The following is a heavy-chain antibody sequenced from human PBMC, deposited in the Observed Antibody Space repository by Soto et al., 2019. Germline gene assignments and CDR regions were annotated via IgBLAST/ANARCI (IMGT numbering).Heavy chain of an antibody. V-gene: IGHV4-61*01. J-gene: IGHJ3*02. CDR3: ARESDFWDDAYMRTFDI. CDR2: VYDSVNYDSGRT. CDR1: VPPPRSHISY. D-gene: IGHD3-3*01. Sequence: QSNTCSSSVPPPRSHISYWLWLGKAQGTDLEWIGYVYDSVNYDSGRTNYNPSLKTRVTISLDTSKKQFSLNLTSVTAADTAVYYCARESDFWDDAYMRTFDIWGQGTKVT.